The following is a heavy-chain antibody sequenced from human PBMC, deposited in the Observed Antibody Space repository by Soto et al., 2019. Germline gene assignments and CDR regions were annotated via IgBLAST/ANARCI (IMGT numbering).Heavy chain of an antibody. CDR1: GDSIPSDDYY. J-gene: IGHJ6*02. CDR3: AISSVQIINSFPAMDG. D-gene: IGHD3-10*01. Sequence: QVQLQESGPGLLRPSQTLSLTCTVSGDSIPSDDYYWTWIRQPPGKGLEWLGHIYYTGSTSYNPSLESRCSISLDTSKNQFSLRVRSVTAADTAVYCCAISSVQIINSFPAMDGRFHGT. V-gene: IGHV4-30-4*01. CDR2: IYYTGST.